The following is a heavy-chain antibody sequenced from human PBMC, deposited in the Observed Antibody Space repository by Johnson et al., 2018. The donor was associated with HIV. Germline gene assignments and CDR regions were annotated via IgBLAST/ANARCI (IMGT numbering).Heavy chain of an antibody. D-gene: IGHD3-10*01. CDR1: GFTLNSYG. CDR2: IRYDGSNT. Sequence: QVQLVESGGGVVQPGGSLRLSCAASGFTLNSYGMHWVRQAPGKGLEWVAFIRYDGSNTYYGDSMKGRLTISRDNSKNTLYLQLSSLRSEDTAVYYCARDSGVPGNDAFDIWGQGTMVTVSS. CDR3: ARDSGVPGNDAFDI. V-gene: IGHV3-30*02. J-gene: IGHJ3*02.